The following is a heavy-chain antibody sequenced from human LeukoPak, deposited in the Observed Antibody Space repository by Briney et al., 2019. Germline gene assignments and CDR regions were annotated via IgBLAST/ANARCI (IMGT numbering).Heavy chain of an antibody. D-gene: IGHD3-3*01. CDR3: AKDPAGYDFWSGPFDY. CDR1: GYTFTSYG. J-gene: IGHJ4*02. CDR2: ISAYNGNT. V-gene: IGHV1-18*01. Sequence: ASVKVSCKASGYTFTSYGISWVRQAPGQGLEWMGWISAYNGNTNYAQKLQGRVTMTTDTSTSTAYMELRSLRSNDTAVYYCAKDPAGYDFWSGPFDYWGQGTLVTVSS.